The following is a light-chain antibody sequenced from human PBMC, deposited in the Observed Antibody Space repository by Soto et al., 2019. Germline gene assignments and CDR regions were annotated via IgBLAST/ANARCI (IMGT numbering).Light chain of an antibody. Sequence: DIQMTQSPSSLSASVGDRVTITCQASQSIRTYLSWFQQQPGKAPKLLIYAASSLQRGVPSRFSGSGSGTDFTLTISSLQPEDFATYYCQQSYSTTGTFGQGTKVDIK. J-gene: IGKJ1*01. CDR3: QQSYSTTGT. CDR1: QSIRTY. CDR2: AAS. V-gene: IGKV1-39*01.